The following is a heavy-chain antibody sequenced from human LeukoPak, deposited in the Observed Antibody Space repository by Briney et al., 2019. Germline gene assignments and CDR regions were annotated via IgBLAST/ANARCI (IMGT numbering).Heavy chain of an antibody. CDR2: IYYSGST. CDR1: GGSISSYY. D-gene: IGHD3-22*01. CDR3: ARGKLWYYYDSSGYFYFDY. V-gene: IGHV4-59*01. Sequence: PSETLSLTCTVSGGSISSYYWSWIRQPPGKGLEWIGYIYYSGSTNYNPSLKSRVTISVDTSKNQFSLKLSSVTAADTAVYYCARGKLWYYYDSSGYFYFDYWGQGTLVTVSS. J-gene: IGHJ4*02.